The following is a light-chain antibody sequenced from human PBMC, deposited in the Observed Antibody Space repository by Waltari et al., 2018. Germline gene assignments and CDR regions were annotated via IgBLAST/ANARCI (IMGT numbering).Light chain of an antibody. V-gene: IGLV3-19*01. J-gene: IGLJ7*01. CDR1: SLRTSY. CDR2: GKD. Sequence: SSELTQDPAVSVALGQTVRFTCQGDSLRTSYASWYQVKPGQAPVLVIYGKDMRPSGIPGRFSGSKSGTSATLDITGLQAGDEADYYCGTWDSSLSGAVFGGGTHLTVL. CDR3: GTWDSSLSGAV.